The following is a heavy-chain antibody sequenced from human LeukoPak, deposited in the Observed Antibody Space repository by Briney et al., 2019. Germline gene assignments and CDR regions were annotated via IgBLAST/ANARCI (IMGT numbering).Heavy chain of an antibody. CDR2: IKSKTDGGTT. V-gene: IGHV3-15*01. Sequence: NTGGSLRLSCAASGFTFSNAWMSWVRQAPGKGLEWVGRIKSKTDGGTTDYAAPVKGRFTISRDDSRNTLYLQMNSLKTEDTAVYYCTTGTPPTYSGSYWGVGDAFDIWGQGTMVTVSS. D-gene: IGHD1-26*01. J-gene: IGHJ3*02. CDR1: GFTFSNAW. CDR3: TTGTPPTYSGSYWGVGDAFDI.